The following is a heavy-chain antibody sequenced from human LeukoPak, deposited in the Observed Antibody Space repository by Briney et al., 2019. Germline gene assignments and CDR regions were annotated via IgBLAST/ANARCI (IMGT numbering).Heavy chain of an antibody. CDR3: ARAYSYGFDY. D-gene: IGHD5-18*01. V-gene: IGHV3-30*04. J-gene: IGHJ4*02. Sequence: TGGSLRLSCAASGFTFSSYAMHWVRQALGKGLEWVAVISYDGSNKYYADSVKGRFTISRDNSKNTLYLQMNSLRAEDTAVYYCARAYSYGFDYWGQGTLVTVSS. CDR2: ISYDGSNK. CDR1: GFTFSSYA.